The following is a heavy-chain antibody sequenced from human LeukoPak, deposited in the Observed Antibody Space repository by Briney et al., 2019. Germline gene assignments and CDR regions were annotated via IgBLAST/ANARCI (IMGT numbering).Heavy chain of an antibody. V-gene: IGHV1-2*02. D-gene: IGHD5-24*01. CDR1: GYTFTSYA. CDR3: ARDRAKGGGYNSFASY. Sequence: ASVKVSCKASGYTFTSYAMNWVRQAPGQGLEWMGWINPNSGGTNYAQKFQGRVTMTRDTSISTAYMELSRLRSDDTAVYYCARDRAKGGGYNSFASYWGQGTLVTVSS. J-gene: IGHJ4*02. CDR2: INPNSGGT.